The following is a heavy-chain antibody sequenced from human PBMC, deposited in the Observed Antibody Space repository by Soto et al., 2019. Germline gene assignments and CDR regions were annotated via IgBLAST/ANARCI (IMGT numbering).Heavy chain of an antibody. CDR2: INAINGKT. CDR3: ARGITGTVSYYYGRDV. V-gene: IGHV1-3*01. Sequence: GASVKVSCKASGYTFTSYAMHWVRQAPGQRLEWMGGINAINGKTNYAQKFQGRVTITTDASTSTAYMELSSLRSEDTAVYYCARGITGTVSYYYGRDVWGQGTTVTVSS. J-gene: IGHJ6*02. D-gene: IGHD1-20*01. CDR1: GYTFTSYA.